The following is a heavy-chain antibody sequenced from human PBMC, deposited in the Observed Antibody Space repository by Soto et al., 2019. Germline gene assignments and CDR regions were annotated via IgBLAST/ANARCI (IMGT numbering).Heavy chain of an antibody. V-gene: IGHV1-8*01. CDR1: GYTFTSYD. CDR2: MNPNSGNT. J-gene: IGHJ6*03. D-gene: IGHD2-15*01. Sequence: GASVKVSCKASGYTFTSYDINWVRQATGQGLEWMGWMNPNSGNTGYAQKFQGRVTMTRNTSISTAYMELSSLRSEDTAVYYCARVLAGGGHYYYYYMDVWGKGTTVTVSS. CDR3: ARVLAGGGHYYYYYMDV.